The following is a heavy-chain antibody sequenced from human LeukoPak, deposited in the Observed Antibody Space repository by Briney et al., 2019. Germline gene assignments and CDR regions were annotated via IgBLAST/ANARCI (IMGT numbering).Heavy chain of an antibody. V-gene: IGHV3-74*01. CDR3: VKEFGGHTYGAYFDF. CDR2: ISPTGSTT. J-gene: IGHJ4*02. Sequence: GGSLRLSCAASGFTFSSYAMHWVRQLPGKGLVWVSRISPTGSTTSYADSVKGRFTVSRDNAKNTLYLQVNNLRAEDTAVYYCVKEFGGHTYGAYFDFWGLGTLVTVSS. D-gene: IGHD5-18*01. CDR1: GFTFSSYA.